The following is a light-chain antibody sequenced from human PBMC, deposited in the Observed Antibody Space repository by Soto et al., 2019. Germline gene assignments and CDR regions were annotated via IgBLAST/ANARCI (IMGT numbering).Light chain of an antibody. CDR3: QQHFSTPLT. CDR2: WAS. V-gene: IGKV4-1*01. Sequence: DIVMTQSPDSLAVSLGERATINCKSSQSVLYSSKNKNYLAWYQQKPGQPPKLLIHWASTRESGVPDRFSGSGSGTDFTLTITSLQAEDVAVYYCQQHFSTPLTFGGGTKVEIK. J-gene: IGKJ4*01. CDR1: QSVLYSSKNKNY.